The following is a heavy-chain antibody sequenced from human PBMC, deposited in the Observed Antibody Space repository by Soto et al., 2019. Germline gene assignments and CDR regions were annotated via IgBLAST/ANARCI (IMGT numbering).Heavy chain of an antibody. J-gene: IGHJ4*02. V-gene: IGHV3-66*01. Sequence: GGSLRLSCAASGFTVNTYHVSWVRQAPGKGLEWVAVLFSGGDTKYGDSMKGRVTLSRDNSKNTLYLQMNNLRAEDTAVYYCASAYGATWYFYGYWGQGSMSPSPQ. CDR1: GFTVNTYH. CDR2: LFSGGDT. CDR3: ASAYGATWYFYGY. D-gene: IGHD6-13*01.